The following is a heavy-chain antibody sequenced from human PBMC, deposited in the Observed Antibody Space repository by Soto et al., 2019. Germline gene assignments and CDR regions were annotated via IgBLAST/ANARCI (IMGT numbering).Heavy chain of an antibody. CDR3: ARGNWSPGP. CDR1: GFTFSSYS. D-gene: IGHD1-20*01. V-gene: IGHV3-21*01. CDR2: ISSCSSYI. J-gene: IGHJ5*02. Sequence: EVQLVESGGGLVKPGGSLRLSCAASGFTFSSYSMNWVRQAPGKGLEWVSSISSCSSYIYYADSVKGRFTISRDNAKNSLYLQMNSLRAEDTAVYYCARGNWSPGPWGQGTLVTVSS.